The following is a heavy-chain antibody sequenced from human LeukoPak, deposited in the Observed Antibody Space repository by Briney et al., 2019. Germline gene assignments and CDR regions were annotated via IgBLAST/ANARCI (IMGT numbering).Heavy chain of an antibody. V-gene: IGHV4-34*01. CDR2: INHSGST. CDR3: ARSFASHYYDSSGQKRGFDY. J-gene: IGHJ4*02. Sequence: PSETLSLTCAVYGGSFSGYYWSWIRQPPGKGLEWIGEINHSGSTNYNPSLKSRVTISVDTSKNQFSLKLSSVTAADTAVYYCARSFASHYYDSSGQKRGFDYWGQGTLVTVSS. D-gene: IGHD3-22*01. CDR1: GGSFSGYY.